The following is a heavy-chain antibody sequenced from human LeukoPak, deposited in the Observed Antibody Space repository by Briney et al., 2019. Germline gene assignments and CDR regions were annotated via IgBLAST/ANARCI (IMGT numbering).Heavy chain of an antibody. V-gene: IGHV1-2*02. J-gene: IGHJ6*03. Sequence: AASVKVSCKASGYTFTGYYMHWVRQAPGQGLEWMGWINPNSGGTNYAQKFQGRVTMTRDTSISTAYMELSRLRSDDTAVYYCARDSSGLYYYYYYYMDVWGKGTTVTVSS. D-gene: IGHD3-22*01. CDR1: GYTFTGYY. CDR3: ARDSSGLYYYYYYYMDV. CDR2: INPNSGGT.